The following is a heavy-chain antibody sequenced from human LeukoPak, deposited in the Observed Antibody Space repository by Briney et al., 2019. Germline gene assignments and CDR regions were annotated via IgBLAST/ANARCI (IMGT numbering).Heavy chain of an antibody. D-gene: IGHD3-10*01. CDR2: ISSSSSYI. V-gene: IGHV3-21*01. CDR1: GFTFNSYS. Sequence: PGGSLRLSCAASGFTFNSYSMNWVRQAPGKGLEWVSSISSSSSYIYYADSVKGRFTISRDNAKNSLYLQMNSLRAEDTAVYYCARLREFPSGSWSRTGFDPWGRGTLVTVSS. CDR3: ARLREFPSGSWSRTGFDP. J-gene: IGHJ5*02.